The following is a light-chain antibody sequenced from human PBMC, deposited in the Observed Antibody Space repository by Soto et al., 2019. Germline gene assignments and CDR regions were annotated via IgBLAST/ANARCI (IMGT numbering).Light chain of an antibody. V-gene: IGLV2-14*01. Sequence: QSVLTQPASVSGSPGQSVTISCTATGSDLGDHRFVSWYQHHPDKAPKLIIYEVYSRPSEISIRFSGSKSGNTASLTISGLQAEDEAAYYCTSYNTKNTVVFGGGTKVTVL. CDR3: TSYNTKNTVV. J-gene: IGLJ2*01. CDR2: EVY. CDR1: GSDLGDHRF.